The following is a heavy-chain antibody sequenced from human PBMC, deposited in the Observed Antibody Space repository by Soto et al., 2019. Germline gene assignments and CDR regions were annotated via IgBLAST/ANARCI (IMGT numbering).Heavy chain of an antibody. Sequence: SETLSLTCTASGGSISSSSYYWGWIRQPPGKGLEWIGSIYYSGSTYYNPSLKSRVTISVDTSKNQFSLKLSSVTAADTAVYYCARLRRYSSSSRGYFDYWGQGTLVTVSS. J-gene: IGHJ4*02. D-gene: IGHD6-6*01. CDR2: IYYSGST. CDR1: GGSISSSSYY. V-gene: IGHV4-39*01. CDR3: ARLRRYSSSSRGYFDY.